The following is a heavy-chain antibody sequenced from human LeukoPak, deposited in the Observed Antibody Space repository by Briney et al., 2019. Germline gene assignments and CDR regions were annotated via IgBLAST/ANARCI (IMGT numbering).Heavy chain of an antibody. CDR2: INPNSGGT. Sequence: GASVKVSCKASGYTFTGYYMHWVRQAPGQGLEWMGWINPNSGGTNYAQKFQGRVTMTRDTSISTAYMELSRLRSDDTAVYYCARAGFDILTGYYSTAFDYWGQGTLVTVSS. D-gene: IGHD3-9*01. J-gene: IGHJ4*02. CDR3: ARAGFDILTGYYSTAFDY. CDR1: GYTFTGYY. V-gene: IGHV1-2*02.